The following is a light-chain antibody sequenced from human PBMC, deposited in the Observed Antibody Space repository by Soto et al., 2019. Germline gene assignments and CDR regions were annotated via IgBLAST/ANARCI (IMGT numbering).Light chain of an antibody. J-gene: IGKJ1*01. CDR3: QQYNFYTWT. CDR1: QDIDIW. V-gene: IGKV1-5*03. CDR2: RAS. Sequence: DIQMTQSPSTLSASMGDRVTITCRASQDIDIWLAWYQQKPGKAPKFLISRASILESGVPSRFSGSGSGTELTLTISSLQPDDFATYYCQQYNFYTWTFGQGTKVEIK.